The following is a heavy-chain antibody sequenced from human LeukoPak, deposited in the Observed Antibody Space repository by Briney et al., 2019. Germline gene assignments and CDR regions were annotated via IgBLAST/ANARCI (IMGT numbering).Heavy chain of an antibody. Sequence: GGSLRLSCAASGFTFSSYSMTWVRQAPGKGLEWVSYISSMSGTINYADSVKGRFTISGDNARNSLFLQMNSLRAEDTAVYYCARDHNYAFDYWGQGTLVTVSS. V-gene: IGHV3-48*01. CDR3: ARDHNYAFDY. CDR1: GFTFSSYS. J-gene: IGHJ4*02. CDR2: ISSMSGTI. D-gene: IGHD5-18*01.